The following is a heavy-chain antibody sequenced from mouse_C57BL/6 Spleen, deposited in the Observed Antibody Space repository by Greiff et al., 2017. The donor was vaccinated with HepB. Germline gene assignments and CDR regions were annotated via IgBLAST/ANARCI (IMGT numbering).Heavy chain of an antibody. CDR1: GYTFTSYW. V-gene: IGHV1-52*01. CDR3: ARSRDYDGGDYFGC. Sequence: VQLQQPGAELVRPGSSVKLSCKASGYTFTSYWMHWVKQRPIQGLEWIGNIDPSDSETHYNQKFKDKATLTVDKSSSTAYMQLSSLTSEDSAVYYCARSRDYDGGDYFGCWGKGTTLTVAS. D-gene: IGHD2-4*01. CDR2: IDPSDSET. J-gene: IGHJ2*01.